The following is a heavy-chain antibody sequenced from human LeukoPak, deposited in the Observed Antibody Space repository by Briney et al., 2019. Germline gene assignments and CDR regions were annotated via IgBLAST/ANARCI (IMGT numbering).Heavy chain of an antibody. CDR2: INPNSGDT. Sequence: EASVKVSCKTSGYIFTGYYIHWVRQAPGQGLEWMAWINPNSGDTNFAQKFQGRVTMTRDTSISTAYMELSRLRSDDTAVYYCAREELGFESARPNSDYWGQGTLVTVSS. D-gene: IGHD6-6*01. V-gene: IGHV1-2*02. CDR1: GYIFTGYY. J-gene: IGHJ4*02. CDR3: AREELGFESARPNSDY.